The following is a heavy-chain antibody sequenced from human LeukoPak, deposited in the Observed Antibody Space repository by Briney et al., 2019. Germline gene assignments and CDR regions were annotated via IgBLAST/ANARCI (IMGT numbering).Heavy chain of an antibody. J-gene: IGHJ3*02. CDR2: INPISGGT. D-gene: IGHD3-22*01. CDR3: AREGPNYDTSGFDI. Sequence: ASVKVSCKTSGYTFTASYMHWLRQAPGQGPEWMGWINPISGGTNYAQKFQDRVTMTRDTSISTAYMELSGLTSDDTAVYYCAREGPNYDTSGFDIWGQGTMVTVSS. CDR1: GYTFTASY. V-gene: IGHV1-2*02.